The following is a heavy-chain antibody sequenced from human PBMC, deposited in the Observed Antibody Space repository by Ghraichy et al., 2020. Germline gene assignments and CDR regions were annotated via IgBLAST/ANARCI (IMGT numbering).Heavy chain of an antibody. CDR3: ARPEGYCSGGSCFPFCH. CDR1: GFTFSSYW. CDR2: IEKDGSGK. Sequence: GGSLRLSCAASGFTFSSYWMTWVRQAPGKGLEWVANIEKDGSGKYYVDSVKGRFTISRDNSKNSLYLQMNSLRAEDTAVYYCARPEGYCSGGSCFPFCHWGHASLGTVSS. V-gene: IGHV3-7*03. D-gene: IGHD2-15*01. J-gene: IGHJ4*01.